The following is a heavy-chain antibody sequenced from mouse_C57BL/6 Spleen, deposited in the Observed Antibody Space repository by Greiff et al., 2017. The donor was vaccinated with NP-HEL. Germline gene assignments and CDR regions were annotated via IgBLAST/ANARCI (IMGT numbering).Heavy chain of an antibody. D-gene: IGHD1-1*01. CDR1: GYTFTSYT. J-gene: IGHJ2*01. Sequence: VQLQQSGAELARPGASVKMSCKASGYTFTSYTMHWVKQRPGQGLEWIGYINPSSGYTKYNQKFKDKATLTADKSFSTAYRQLSSLTSEDSAVDYCASWYYGYFDYWGQGTTLTVSS. CDR3: ASWYYGYFDY. V-gene: IGHV1-4*01. CDR2: INPSSGYT.